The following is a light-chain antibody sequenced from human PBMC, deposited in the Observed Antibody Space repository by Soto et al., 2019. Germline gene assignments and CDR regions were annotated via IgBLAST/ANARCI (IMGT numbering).Light chain of an antibody. Sequence: QSALTQPASVSGSPGQSVTISCTGTSSDVGVYKYVSWYQQHPGKAPKLMIYDVNNRPSGVSNRFSGSKSGNTASLTISGLQAEDEADYYCSSYTSSNTLNWVFGGGTKLTVL. CDR3: SSYTSSNTLNWV. V-gene: IGLV2-14*01. J-gene: IGLJ3*02. CDR1: SSDVGVYKY. CDR2: DVN.